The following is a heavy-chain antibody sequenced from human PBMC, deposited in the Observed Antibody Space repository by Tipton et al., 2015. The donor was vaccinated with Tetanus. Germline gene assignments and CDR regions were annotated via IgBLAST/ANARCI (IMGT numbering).Heavy chain of an antibody. D-gene: IGHD5/OR15-5a*01. J-gene: IGHJ4*02. CDR1: GGSISSSSYY. V-gene: IGHV4-39*01. Sequence: LRLSCTVSGGSISSSSYYWGWIRQPPGKGLEWIGSIYYSGSTYYNPSLKSRVTISVDTSKNQFSLKLSSVTAADTAVYYCARLVSGSWGQGTLVTVSS. CDR3: ARLVSGS. CDR2: IYYSGST.